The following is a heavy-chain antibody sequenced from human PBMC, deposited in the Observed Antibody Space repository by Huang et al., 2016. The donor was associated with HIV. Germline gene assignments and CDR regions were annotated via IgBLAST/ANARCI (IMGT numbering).Heavy chain of an antibody. CDR3: AKAPGWYFIFDN. Sequence: EVQLLESGGGLVQPGGSLRLSCAASGFTFDNSAVTWVRQAPGKGLAWVSVISTSGDTTYYADFVKGRFTISRDDSKKTLYLQMNSLRAEDTAVYYCAKAPGWYFIFDNWGQGTLVTVSS. V-gene: IGHV3-23*01. CDR1: GFTFDNSA. CDR2: ISTSGDTT. J-gene: IGHJ4*02. D-gene: IGHD6-19*01.